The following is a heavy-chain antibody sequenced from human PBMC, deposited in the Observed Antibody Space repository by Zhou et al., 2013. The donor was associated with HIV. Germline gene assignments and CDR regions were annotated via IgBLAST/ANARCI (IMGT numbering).Heavy chain of an antibody. J-gene: IGHJ2*01. D-gene: IGHD3-10*01. V-gene: IGHV4-39*07. CDR3: ASQYYYGSGSYDRASSWYFDL. Sequence: QVQLQESGPGLVKPSETLSLTCTVSGGSISSSSYYWGWIRQPPGKGLEWIGSIYYSGSTYYNPSLKSRVTISVDTSKNQFSLKLSSVTAADTAVYYCASQYYYGSGSYDRASSWYFDLWGRGTLVTVSS. CDR2: IYYSGST. CDR1: GGSISSSSYY.